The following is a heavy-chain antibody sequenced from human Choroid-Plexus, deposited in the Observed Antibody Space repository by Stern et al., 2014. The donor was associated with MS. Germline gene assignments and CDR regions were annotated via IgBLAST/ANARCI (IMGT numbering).Heavy chain of an antibody. CDR3: ARGPPDYYDSSGYYTY. CDR2: IYYSGST. CDR1: GGSISSGGYY. J-gene: IGHJ4*02. Sequence: VQLVESGPGLVKPSQTLSLTCTVSGGSISSGGYYWSWIRQHPGKGLEWIGYIYYSGSTYYNPSLKSRVSISVDTSKSQFSLKLSSVTAADTAVYYCARGPPDYYDSSGYYTYWGQGTLVTVSS. D-gene: IGHD3-22*01. V-gene: IGHV4-31*03.